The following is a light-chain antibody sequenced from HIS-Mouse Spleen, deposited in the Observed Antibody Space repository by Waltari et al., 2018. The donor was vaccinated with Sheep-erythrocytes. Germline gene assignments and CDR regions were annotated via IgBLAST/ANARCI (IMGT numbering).Light chain of an antibody. CDR3: CSYAGSSTPWV. Sequence: QSALTQPASVSGSPGQSITISCTGTSSDVGSYNLFSWYQHHPGKAPKLMIYEGSKRPSGVSNRFSGSKSGNRESLTISGLQAEDEADYYCCSYAGSSTPWVFGGGTKLAVL. V-gene: IGLV2-23*01. CDR2: EGS. J-gene: IGLJ3*02. CDR1: SSDVGSYNL.